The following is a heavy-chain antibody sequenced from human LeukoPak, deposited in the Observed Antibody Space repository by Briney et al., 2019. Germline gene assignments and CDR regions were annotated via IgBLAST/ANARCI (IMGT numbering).Heavy chain of an antibody. D-gene: IGHD3/OR15-3a*01. CDR2: IYYSGNT. Sequence: SETLSLTCTVSGVSISSSNSYWGWIRQPPGKGLEWIGSIYYSGNTYYNASLKSQVSISIDTSKNRFSLKLTSVAAADTAVYYCARQTGSGLFILPGGQGTLVTVSS. J-gene: IGHJ4*02. CDR3: ARQTGSGLFILP. CDR1: GVSISSSNSY. V-gene: IGHV4-39*01.